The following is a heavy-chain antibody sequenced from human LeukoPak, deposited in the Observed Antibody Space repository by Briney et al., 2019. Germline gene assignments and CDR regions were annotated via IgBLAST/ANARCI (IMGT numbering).Heavy chain of an antibody. V-gene: IGHV3-48*04. Sequence: GGSLRLSCAASGFTFSSFSMNRVRQAPGKGLEWVSYISSNSYATFYADSAKGRFTISRDSAQNSLYLQMNSLRVEDTAVYYCARGADSNNWYADRPLDLWSQGTMVTVSS. D-gene: IGHD6-13*01. CDR2: ISSNSYAT. CDR3: ARGADSNNWYADRPLDL. J-gene: IGHJ3*01. CDR1: GFTFSSFS.